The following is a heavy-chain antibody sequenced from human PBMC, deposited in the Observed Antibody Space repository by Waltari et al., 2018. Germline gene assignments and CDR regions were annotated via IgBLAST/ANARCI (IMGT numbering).Heavy chain of an antibody. CDR2: INHSGST. CDR3: ARRGGSSKDYYYMDV. D-gene: IGHD6-13*01. J-gene: IGHJ6*03. V-gene: IGHV4-34*01. CDR1: GGSFSGYY. Sequence: QVQLQQWGAGLLKPSETLSLTCAVYGGSFSGYYWSWIRQPPGKGLEWIGEINHSGSTNYNPSLKGRVTISVDTSKNQFSLKLSSVTAADTAVYYCARRGGSSKDYYYMDVWGKGTTVTVSS.